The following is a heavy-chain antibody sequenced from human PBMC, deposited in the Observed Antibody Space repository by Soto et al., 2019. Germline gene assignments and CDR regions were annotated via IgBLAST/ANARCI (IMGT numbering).Heavy chain of an antibody. V-gene: IGHV3-30*18. CDR1: GFTFSSYG. CDR2: ISYDGSNK. Sequence: LRLSCAASGFTFSSYGMHWVRQAPGKGLEWVAVISYDGSNKYYADSVKGQFTISRDNSKNTLYLQMNSLRAEDTAVYYCAKDFKDIVVVVAATSYYYMDVWGKGTTVTVSS. CDR3: AKDFKDIVVVVAATSYYYMDV. J-gene: IGHJ6*03. D-gene: IGHD2-15*01.